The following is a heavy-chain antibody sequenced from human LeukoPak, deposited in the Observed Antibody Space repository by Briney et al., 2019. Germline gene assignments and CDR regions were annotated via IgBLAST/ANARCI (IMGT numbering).Heavy chain of an antibody. CDR2: IIPIFGTA. D-gene: IGHD6-13*01. Sequence: SVKVSCKASGGTFSSYAISWVRQAPGQGPEWMGGIIPIFGTANYAQKFQGRVTITADESTSTAYMELSSLRSEDTAVYYCAREKKGSSWTPREPSNWFDPWGQGTLVTVSS. CDR3: AREKKGSSWTPREPSNWFDP. CDR1: GGTFSSYA. J-gene: IGHJ5*02. V-gene: IGHV1-69*13.